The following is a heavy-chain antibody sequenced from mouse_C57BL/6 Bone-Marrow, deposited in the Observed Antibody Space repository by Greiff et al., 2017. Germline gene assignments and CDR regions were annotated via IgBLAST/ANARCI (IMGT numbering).Heavy chain of an antibody. CDR2: IDPSDSYT. D-gene: IGHD1-1*01. J-gene: IGHJ2*01. CDR1: GYTFTSYW. Sequence: QVQLQQPGAELVKPGASVKLSCKASGYTFTSYWMQWVKQRPGQGLEWIGEIDPSDSYTNYNQKFKGTATLTVDTSSSTAYMQLSSLTSEDSAVYYCASGGDYGSSSYFDYWGQGTTLTVSA. CDR3: ASGGDYGSSSYFDY. V-gene: IGHV1-50*01.